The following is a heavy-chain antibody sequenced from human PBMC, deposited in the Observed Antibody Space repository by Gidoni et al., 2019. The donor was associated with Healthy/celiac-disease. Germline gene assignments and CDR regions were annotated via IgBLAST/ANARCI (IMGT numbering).Heavy chain of an antibody. V-gene: IGHV3-66*01. CDR3: ARDSASGYYYGRFDY. CDR2: INSGGST. J-gene: IGHJ4*02. D-gene: IGHD3-22*01. Sequence: EVQPVESGGGLVQPGGSLRLSCAAPGFPVRSNYRRWVRQAPGRGLEWVSVINSGGSTYYADSVKSRFTISRDNSKNTLYLQMNSLRAEDTAVYYCARDSASGYYYGRFDYWGQGTLVTVSS. CDR1: GFPVRSNY.